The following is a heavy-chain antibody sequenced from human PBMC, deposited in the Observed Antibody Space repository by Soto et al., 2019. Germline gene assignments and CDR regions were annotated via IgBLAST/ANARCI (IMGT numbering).Heavy chain of an antibody. CDR3: ARAVKWNEFDP. V-gene: IGHV3-11*01. D-gene: IGHD1-1*01. Sequence: GSLILCCAAAGFTFRDYYMSLIRQAPGKGLEWVSYIHSSGTTIYYADSVKGRFTVSRDNAKNSLFLQMNSLRAEDTAVYYCARAVKWNEFDPWGQGTQVTVYS. CDR1: GFTFRDYY. J-gene: IGHJ5*02. CDR2: IHSSGTTI.